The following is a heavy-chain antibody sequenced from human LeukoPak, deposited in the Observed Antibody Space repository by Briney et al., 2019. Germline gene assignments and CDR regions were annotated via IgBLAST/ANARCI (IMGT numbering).Heavy chain of an antibody. CDR2: INPNSGGT. V-gene: IGHV1-2*02. CDR3: ARAYYYGSGSTRSLFDY. Sequence: GASVKVSCKASGYTFTGYYMHWVRQAPGQGLEWMGWINPNSGGTNYAQKFQGRVTMTRDTSISTAYMELSRLRSDDTAVYYCARAYYYGSGSTRSLFDYWGQGTLVTVSS. J-gene: IGHJ4*02. CDR1: GYTFTGYY. D-gene: IGHD3-10*01.